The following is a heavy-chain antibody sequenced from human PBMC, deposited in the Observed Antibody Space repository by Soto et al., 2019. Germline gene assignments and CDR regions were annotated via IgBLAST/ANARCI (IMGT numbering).Heavy chain of an antibody. D-gene: IGHD4-17*01. Sequence: SETLSLRCTVSGGSISNHGDYWVCNHKPPGKGLEWIGSIHYDGRTNYNPSLKSRVTVSVDTSNNHFSLKLNSVTAADTAVYYCARRTRGDSAGFAYCGQGTLVTVSS. CDR1: GGSISNHGDY. CDR3: ARRTRGDSAGFAY. CDR2: IHYDGRT. J-gene: IGHJ4*02. V-gene: IGHV4-39*02.